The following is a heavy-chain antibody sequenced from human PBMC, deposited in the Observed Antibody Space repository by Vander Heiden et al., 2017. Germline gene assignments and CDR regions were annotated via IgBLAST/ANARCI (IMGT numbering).Heavy chain of an antibody. CDR1: CFTFSSYG. J-gene: IGHJ3*02. D-gene: IGHD4-17*01. CDR3: AKGSYGDLLAAFDI. CDR2: ISYDGSNK. V-gene: IGHV3-30*18. Sequence: QVQLVESGGGVVQPGSSLTLSCAASCFTFSSYGMHWVRQAPGKGLEWVAVISYDGSNKYYADSVKGRFTISRDNSKNTLYLQMNSLRAEDTAVYYCAKGSYGDLLAAFDIWGQGTMVTVSS.